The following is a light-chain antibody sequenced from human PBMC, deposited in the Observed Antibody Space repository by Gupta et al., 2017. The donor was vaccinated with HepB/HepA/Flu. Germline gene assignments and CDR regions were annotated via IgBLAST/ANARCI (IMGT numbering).Light chain of an antibody. CDR2: DAS. V-gene: IGKV3-11*01. J-gene: IGKJ4*01. Sequence: EIVLTQSPATLSLSPGERATLSCRASQSVSSYLAWYQQKPGQAPRLLIYDASNRATGIPARFSGSGSGTDFTLTISSLDPEDFAVYYCQQRSNWPLTFGGGTKVKIK. CDR3: QQRSNWPLT. CDR1: QSVSSY.